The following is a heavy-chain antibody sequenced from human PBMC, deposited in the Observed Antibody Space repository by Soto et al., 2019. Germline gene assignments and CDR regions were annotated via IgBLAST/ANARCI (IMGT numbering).Heavy chain of an antibody. Sequence: QVQLVQSGAEVKKPGASVKVSCKASGYTFFNYGISWVRQAPGQGLVWMGWISAYNGNRNYAGKFQGRAPMTTETSTSTAYRELRSLRSDDTAVYYCARDGITLAGSFDYWGQGTLVTVSS. D-gene: IGHD6-19*01. J-gene: IGHJ4*02. V-gene: IGHV1-18*01. CDR3: ARDGITLAGSFDY. CDR1: GYTFFNYG. CDR2: ISAYNGNR.